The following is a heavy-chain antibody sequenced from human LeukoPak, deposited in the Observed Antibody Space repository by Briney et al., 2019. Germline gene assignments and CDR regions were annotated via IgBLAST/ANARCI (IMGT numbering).Heavy chain of an antibody. Sequence: PGGSLRLSCAASGFTFSSYWMSWVRQAPGKGLEWVANINEDGSEKYYVDSVKGRLTISRDNAKNSVYLQLNSLRAEDTAVYYCAREGGTIEIGEFDYWGQGTLVTVSS. D-gene: IGHD3-16*02. V-gene: IGHV3-7*01. CDR2: INEDGSEK. J-gene: IGHJ4*02. CDR1: GFTFSSYW. CDR3: AREGGTIEIGEFDY.